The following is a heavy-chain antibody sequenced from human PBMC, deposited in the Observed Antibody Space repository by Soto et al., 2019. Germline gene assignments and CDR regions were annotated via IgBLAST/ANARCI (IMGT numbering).Heavy chain of an antibody. V-gene: IGHV3-15*01. J-gene: IGHJ4*02. CDR1: GFTFSDAW. Sequence: EVLLLESGGGSVKPGESLRLSCAASGFTFSDAWMNWVRQAPGKGLEWVGLIKSKNDGGTIDYAAPVKGRFTISRDDAKQTLYLQMNSLKPEDTAVYYCTTDRGFTLIPAVGYWGQGSLVTVSS. CDR2: IKSKNDGGTI. D-gene: IGHD3-22*01. CDR3: TTDRGFTLIPAVGY.